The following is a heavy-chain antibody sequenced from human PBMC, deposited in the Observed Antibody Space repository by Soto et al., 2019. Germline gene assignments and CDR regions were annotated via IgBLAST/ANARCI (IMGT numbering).Heavy chain of an antibody. Sequence: TSETLSLTWTVSGGSISSYYGSWIRQPPGKGLEWIGYIYYSGSTNYNPSLKSRVTISVDTSKNQFSLKLTSVTAADTAVYYCARDKITGLFDYWGQGTLVTVSS. J-gene: IGHJ4*02. CDR2: IYYSGST. CDR3: ARDKITGLFDY. CDR1: GGSISSYY. V-gene: IGHV4-59*12. D-gene: IGHD2-8*02.